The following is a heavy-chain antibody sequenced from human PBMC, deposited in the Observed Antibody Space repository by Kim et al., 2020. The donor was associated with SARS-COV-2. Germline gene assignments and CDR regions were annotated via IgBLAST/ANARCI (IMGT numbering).Heavy chain of an antibody. Sequence: GGSLRLSCAASGFTYDLFWMAWVRQAPGKGLEWVATIYQDGSEKYYVDSVKGRFSISRDNARNSVYLQMNSLRAEDTAMYYCARDRMPVAGRRFFDYWGPGILVTVSA. CDR2: IYQDGSEK. CDR1: GFTYDLFW. V-gene: IGHV3-7*01. CDR3: ARDRMPVAGRRFFDY. J-gene: IGHJ4*02. D-gene: IGHD6-19*01.